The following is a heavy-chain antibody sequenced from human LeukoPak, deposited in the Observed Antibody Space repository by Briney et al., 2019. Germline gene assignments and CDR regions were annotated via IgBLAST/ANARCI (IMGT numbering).Heavy chain of an antibody. CDR2: IYYSGST. CDR1: GGSFNDYY. V-gene: IGHV4-34*01. Sequence: PSETLSLTCAVYGGSFNDYYWNWIRQPPGKGLEWIGSIYYSGSTYYNPSLKSRVTISVDTSKNQFSLKLSSVTAADTAVYYCARDHVGARYYFDYWGQGTLVTVSS. J-gene: IGHJ4*02. D-gene: IGHD1-26*01. CDR3: ARDHVGARYYFDY.